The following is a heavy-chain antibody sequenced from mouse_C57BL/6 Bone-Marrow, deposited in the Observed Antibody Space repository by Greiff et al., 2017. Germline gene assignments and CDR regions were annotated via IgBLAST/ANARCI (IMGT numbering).Heavy chain of an antibody. CDR1: GFNIKDAY. Sequence: VQLQQSGAELVRPGASVKLSCTASGFNIKDAYMPWVKQRPEQGLEWIGWIDPENGDTEYASKFQGKATITADTSSNTAYLQLSSLTSEDTAVYYCTTKYYGSSYDAMDYWGQGTSVTVSS. V-gene: IGHV14-4*01. D-gene: IGHD1-1*01. CDR2: IDPENGDT. CDR3: TTKYYGSSYDAMDY. J-gene: IGHJ4*01.